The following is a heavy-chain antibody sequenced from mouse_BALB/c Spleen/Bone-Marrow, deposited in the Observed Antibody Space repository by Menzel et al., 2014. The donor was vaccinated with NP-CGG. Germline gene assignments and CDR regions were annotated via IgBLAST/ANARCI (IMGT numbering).Heavy chain of an antibody. Sequence: VQLQRSGPGLVQPSQSLSITCTVSGFSLTSYGVHWVRQSPGKGLEWLGVIWRGGSTDYNAAFMSRLSITKDNSKSQVFFKMNSLQADDTAIYYCAKIGTTTGAMDYWGQGTSVTVSS. V-gene: IGHV2-5*01. D-gene: IGHD2-14*01. CDR3: AKIGTTTGAMDY. CDR2: IWRGGST. J-gene: IGHJ4*01. CDR1: GFSLTSYG.